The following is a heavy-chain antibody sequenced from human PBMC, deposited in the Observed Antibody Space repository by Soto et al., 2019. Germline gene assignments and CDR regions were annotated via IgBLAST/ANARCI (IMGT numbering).Heavy chain of an antibody. CDR3: ARVGYCSSTSCYRGGVDY. CDR2: IIPIFGTA. CDR1: GGTFSSYA. V-gene: IGHV1-69*01. Sequence: QVQLVQSGAEVKKPGSSVKVSCKASGGTFSSYAISWVRQAPGQGLEWMGGIIPIFGTANYAQKFQGRVTITADESTSTAYMELSSLRSEDTAVYYCARVGYCSSTSCYRGGVDYWGQVTLVTVSS. J-gene: IGHJ4*02. D-gene: IGHD2-2*02.